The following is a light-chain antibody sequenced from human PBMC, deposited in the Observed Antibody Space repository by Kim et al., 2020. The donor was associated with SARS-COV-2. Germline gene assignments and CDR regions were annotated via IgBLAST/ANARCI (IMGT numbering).Light chain of an antibody. CDR2: RDS. CDR3: QVWDSSTGV. Sequence: SYELTQPLSVSVSPGQTARITCSGNNVGSKNAAWYQQKPGQAPVLVIYRDSNRPSGIPERFSGSNSGNTATLTISRAQAMDEADYYCQVWDSSTGVFGAGTKLTVL. V-gene: IGLV3-9*01. CDR1: NVGSKN. J-gene: IGLJ3*02.